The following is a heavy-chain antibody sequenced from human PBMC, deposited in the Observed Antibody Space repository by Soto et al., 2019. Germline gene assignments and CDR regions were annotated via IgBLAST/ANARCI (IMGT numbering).Heavy chain of an antibody. CDR2: IYYSGST. Sequence: SETLSLTCTVSGGSISGGDYYWSWIRQPPGKGLEWIGYIYYSGSTYYNPSLKSRVTISVDTSKNQFSLKLSSVTAADTAVYYCARGAWFGETNWFDPWGQGTMVTVSS. CDR3: ARGAWFGETNWFDP. CDR1: GGSISGGDYY. J-gene: IGHJ5*02. V-gene: IGHV4-30-4*01. D-gene: IGHD3-10*01.